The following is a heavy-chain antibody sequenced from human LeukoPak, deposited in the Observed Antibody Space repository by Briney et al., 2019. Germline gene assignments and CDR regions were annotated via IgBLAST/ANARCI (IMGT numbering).Heavy chain of an antibody. CDR3: ARVRLLWFGEPGTVDY. J-gene: IGHJ4*02. CDR1: GGSISSGDYY. CDR2: IYYSGST. V-gene: IGHV4-30-4*08. Sequence: SETLSLTCTVSGGSISSGDYYWSWIRQPPGKGLEWMGYIYYSGSTYYNPSLKSRVTISVDTSKNQFSLKLSSVTAADTAVYYCARVRLLWFGEPGTVDYWGQGTLVTVSS. D-gene: IGHD3-10*01.